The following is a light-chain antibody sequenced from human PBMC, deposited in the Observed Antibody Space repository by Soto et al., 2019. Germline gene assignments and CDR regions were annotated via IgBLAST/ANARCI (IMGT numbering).Light chain of an antibody. J-gene: IGKJ2*01. CDR2: DAS. Sequence: DIQMPQSPSTLSASVGDRVTITCRASQSISSWLAWYQQKPGKAPKLLIYDASSLESGVPSRFSGSGSGTEFTLTLSSLQPDYFATYYCQQYNSYSLYTFGQGTKLEIK. CDR3: QQYNSYSLYT. V-gene: IGKV1-5*01. CDR1: QSISSW.